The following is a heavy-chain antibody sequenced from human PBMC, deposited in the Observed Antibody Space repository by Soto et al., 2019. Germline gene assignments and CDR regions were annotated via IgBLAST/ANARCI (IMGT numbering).Heavy chain of an antibody. V-gene: IGHV4-34*01. J-gene: IGHJ4*02. CDR1: GGSFSGYY. D-gene: IGHD2-2*02. CDR3: ARVGSIGGYCSSTSCYRY. CDR2: INHSGST. Sequence: SETLSLTCAVYGGSFSGYYWSWIRQPPGKGLEWIGEINHSGSTNYNPSLKSRVTISVDTSKNQFSLKLSSVTAADTAVYYCARVGSIGGYCSSTSCYRYWGQGTLVTVSS.